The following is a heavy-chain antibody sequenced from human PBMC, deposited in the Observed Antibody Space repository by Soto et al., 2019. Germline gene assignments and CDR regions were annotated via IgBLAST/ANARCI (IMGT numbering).Heavy chain of an antibody. Sequence: EVQLLESGGGLVQPGGSLRLSCAASGFTFSSYAMSWVRQAPGKGLEWVSAISGSGVSTYYADSVKGRFTISRDNSKNTLYLQMNSLGAEDTAVYYCATRTSYDFWSGYYPLDDAFDIWGQGTMVTVSS. CDR2: ISGSGVST. D-gene: IGHD3-3*01. CDR3: ATRTSYDFWSGYYPLDDAFDI. CDR1: GFTFSSYA. V-gene: IGHV3-23*01. J-gene: IGHJ3*02.